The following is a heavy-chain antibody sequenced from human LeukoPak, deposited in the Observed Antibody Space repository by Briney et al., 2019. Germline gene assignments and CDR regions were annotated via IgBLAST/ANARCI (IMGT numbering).Heavy chain of an antibody. CDR3: AKAICIAAAGNFDY. D-gene: IGHD6-13*01. Sequence: PGGSLRLSCAASGFSFSDYYVSWIRQAPGKGLELVSYISSSGNTIYYADSVKGRFTISRDNSKNTLYLQMNSLRAEDTAVYYCAKAICIAAAGNFDYWGQGTLVTVSS. CDR2: ISSSGNTI. V-gene: IGHV3-11*01. J-gene: IGHJ4*02. CDR1: GFSFSDYY.